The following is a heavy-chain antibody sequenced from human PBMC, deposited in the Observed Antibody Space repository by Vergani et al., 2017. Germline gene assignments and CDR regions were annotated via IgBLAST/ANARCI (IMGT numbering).Heavy chain of an antibody. D-gene: IGHD5-12*01. CDR2: ISYDGSNK. V-gene: IGHV3-30*03. J-gene: IGHJ6*02. Sequence: QVQLVESGGGVVQPGRSLRLSCAASGFTFSSYGMHWVRQAPGKGLEWVAVISYDGSNKYYADSVKGRFTTSRDNSKNTLYLQMNSLRAEDTAVYYCAGGEVATISVGDYYYGMDVWGQGTTVTVSS. CDR1: GFTFSSYG. CDR3: AGGEVATISVGDYYYGMDV.